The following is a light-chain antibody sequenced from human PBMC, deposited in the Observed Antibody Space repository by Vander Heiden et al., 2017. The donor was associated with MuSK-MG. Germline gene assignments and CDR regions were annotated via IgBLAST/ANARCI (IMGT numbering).Light chain of an antibody. CDR1: QTPLHNSNSKNY. J-gene: IGKJ4*01. V-gene: IGKV4-1*01. CDR2: WAS. CDR3: QQDNRSPLT. Sequence: DIFMTQSPESLAVSLGERATLNCKSSQTPLHNSNSKNYLAWYQQKAGQPPKLLIYWASTRESGVPDRFSGSGSETDFTLTISSLQAEDVAVYYCQQDNRSPLTFGGGTKVEIK.